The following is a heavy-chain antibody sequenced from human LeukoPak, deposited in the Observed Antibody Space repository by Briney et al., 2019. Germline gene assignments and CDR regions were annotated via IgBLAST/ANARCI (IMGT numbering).Heavy chain of an antibody. CDR2: IYSGGST. CDR1: ALTISNNF. V-gene: IGHV3-66*01. D-gene: IGHD3-10*01. Sequence: GGSLRLSCAASALTISNNFMGWVRQAPGKGLEWVSLIYSGGSTYSADSVKGRFTISRDNSKNTLHLQMNSLRVEDTAVYYCARDTDYYGSGRHGYFDHWGQGTLVTVSS. CDR3: ARDTDYYGSGRHGYFDH. J-gene: IGHJ1*01.